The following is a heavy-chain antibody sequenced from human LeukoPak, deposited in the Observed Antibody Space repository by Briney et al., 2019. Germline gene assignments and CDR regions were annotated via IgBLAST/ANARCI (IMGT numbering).Heavy chain of an antibody. CDR2: INHSGST. CDR1: GGSFSGSY. D-gene: IGHD3-3*01. J-gene: IGHJ4*02. V-gene: IGHV4-34*01. Sequence: PSETLSLTCAVYGGSFSGSYWSWIRQPPGKGLEWIGEINHSGSTNYNPSLKSRVTISVDTSKNQFSLKLSSVTAADTAVYYCATVDFWSGYYNYWGQGTLVTVSS. CDR3: ATVDFWSGYYNY.